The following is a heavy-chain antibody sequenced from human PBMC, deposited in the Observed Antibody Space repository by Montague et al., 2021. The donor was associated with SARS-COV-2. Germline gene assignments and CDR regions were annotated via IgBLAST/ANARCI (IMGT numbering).Heavy chain of an antibody. CDR2: IDYGGST. V-gene: IGHV4-34*01. J-gene: IGHJ4*02. D-gene: IGHD1-1*01. CDR1: GGSFSDYH. CDR3: ARGAPGY. Sequence: SETLSLTCAVYGGSFSDYHWAWIRQSAGGGREWIGQIDYGGSTKYNPSLRSRVTISIDTSKNQFSLKLTSVTAADTAVYYCARGAPGYWGQGTLVTVSS.